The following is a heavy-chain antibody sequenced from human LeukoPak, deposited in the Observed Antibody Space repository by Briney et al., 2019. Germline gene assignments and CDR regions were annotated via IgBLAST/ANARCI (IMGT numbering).Heavy chain of an antibody. D-gene: IGHD2-15*01. CDR3: ARTCSGGSCYSYFDY. CDR2: INPSGDTT. CDR1: GYTFTSYY. Sequence: ASVKVSCKASGYTFTSYYMHWVRQAPGQGLEWMGIINPSGDTTSYAQKFQGRVTMTRDTSTSTVYMELSSLRSGDTAVYYCARTCSGGSCYSYFDYWGQGTLVTVSS. J-gene: IGHJ4*02. V-gene: IGHV1-46*01.